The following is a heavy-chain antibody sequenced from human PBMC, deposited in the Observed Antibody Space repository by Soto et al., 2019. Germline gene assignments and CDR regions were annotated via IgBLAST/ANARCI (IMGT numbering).Heavy chain of an antibody. V-gene: IGHV3-21*06. CDR3: MRVPSGAETDQITPFQH. Sequence: GRSLRLSCTGSGFPFSDYSINCVRQAPRTGLEWVSSITSRGSFIYYADSLQGRLTISRDNVKNLVFLQMRSLTPEDTALYFCMRVPSGAETDQITPFQHWGQGT. J-gene: IGHJ1*01. CDR1: GFPFSDYS. D-gene: IGHD1-26*01. CDR2: ITSRGSFI.